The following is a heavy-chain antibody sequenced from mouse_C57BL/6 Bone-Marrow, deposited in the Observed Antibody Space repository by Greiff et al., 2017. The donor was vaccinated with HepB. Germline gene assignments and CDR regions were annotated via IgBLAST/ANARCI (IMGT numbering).Heavy chain of an antibody. Sequence: QVQLQQPGAELVKPGASVKLSCKASGYTFTSYWMQWVKQRPGQGLEWIGEIDPSDSYTNYNQKFKGKATLTVDTSSSTGYMQLSSLTSEDSAVYYWARSGFYDDYDVDFDYWGQGTTLTVSS. D-gene: IGHD2-4*01. CDR3: ARSGFYDDYDVDFDY. CDR2: IDPSDSYT. J-gene: IGHJ2*01. V-gene: IGHV1-50*01. CDR1: GYTFTSYW.